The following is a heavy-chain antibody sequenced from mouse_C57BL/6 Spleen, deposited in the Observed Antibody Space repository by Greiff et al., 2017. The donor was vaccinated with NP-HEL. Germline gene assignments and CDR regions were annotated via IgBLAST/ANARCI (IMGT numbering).Heavy chain of an antibody. CDR2: IRNKANGYTT. J-gene: IGHJ2*01. CDR3: ARYNGPFPGDY. Sequence: EVKLVESGGGLVQPGGSLSLSCAASGFTFTDYYMSWVRQPPGKALEWLGFIRNKANGYTTEYSASVKGRFTISRDNSHSILYLQMNALRAEDSATYYCARYNGPFPGDYWGQGTTLTVSS. V-gene: IGHV7-3*01. CDR1: GFTFTDYY.